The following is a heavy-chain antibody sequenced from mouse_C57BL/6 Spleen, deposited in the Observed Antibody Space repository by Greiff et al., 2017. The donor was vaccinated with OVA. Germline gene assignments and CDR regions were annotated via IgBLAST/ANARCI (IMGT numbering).Heavy chain of an antibody. J-gene: IGHJ1*03. V-gene: IGHV1-69*01. CDR1: GYTFTSYW. Sequence: QVQLQQPGAELVMPGASVKLSCKASGYTFTSYWMRWVKQRPGQGLEWIGEIDPSDSYTNYNQKFKGKSTLTVDKSSSTAYMQLSSLTSEDSAVYYCARKDYDYDGDWYFDVWGTGTTVTVSS. D-gene: IGHD2-4*01. CDR3: ARKDYDYDGDWYFDV. CDR2: IDPSDSYT.